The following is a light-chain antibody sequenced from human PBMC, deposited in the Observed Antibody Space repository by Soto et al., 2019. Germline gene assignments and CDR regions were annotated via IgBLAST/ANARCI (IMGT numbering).Light chain of an antibody. V-gene: IGKV1-5*01. J-gene: IGKJ4*01. CDR1: QSISSW. CDR3: QQYNSYSLT. Sequence: DIQMTQSPSTLSASVGDRVTITCRASQSISSWLAWYQQKPGKAPKLLIYDASSLESGVPSRFSGSGSGTEFTLTISSLQPDDFGTYYCQQYNSYSLTFGGGTKVDIK. CDR2: DAS.